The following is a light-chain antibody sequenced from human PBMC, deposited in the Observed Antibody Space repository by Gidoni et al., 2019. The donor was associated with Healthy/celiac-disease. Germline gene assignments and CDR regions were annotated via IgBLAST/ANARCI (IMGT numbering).Light chain of an antibody. CDR2: LGS. V-gene: IGKV2-28*01. Sequence: DIVMTQFPLSQPVTPGEPASISCRSSQSLLHGNGYNYLDWYLQKPGQSPQLLIYLGSNRASGVPDRFSGSGSGTDFTLKISRVEAEDVGTYYCMQALQTPFTFGGXTKVEIK. CDR3: MQALQTPFT. CDR1: QSLLHGNGYNY. J-gene: IGKJ4*01.